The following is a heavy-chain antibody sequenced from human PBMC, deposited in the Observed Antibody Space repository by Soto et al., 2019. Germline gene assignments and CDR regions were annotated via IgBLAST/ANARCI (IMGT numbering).Heavy chain of an antibody. Sequence: VQVVASGGGLVQPARSLRPSCAVSGFRFDQYVMHWVRQAPGKGLECVSTVSPTGDTVAYADSVEGRFTVSRDNAKNSLYLQMNSLKGDDTAFYYCLKDAPNGSIDDWGQGTRVTVSS. J-gene: IGHJ4*02. CDR3: LKDAPNGSIDD. CDR2: VSPTGDTV. CDR1: GFRFDQYV. D-gene: IGHD3-10*01. V-gene: IGHV3-9*01.